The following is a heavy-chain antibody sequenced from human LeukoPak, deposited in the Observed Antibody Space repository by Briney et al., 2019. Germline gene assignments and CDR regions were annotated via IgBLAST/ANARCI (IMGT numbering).Heavy chain of an antibody. V-gene: IGHV3-7*01. CDR2: IKQDGSEK. CDR3: ARDGWDIVVVPAAPRFDY. D-gene: IGHD2-2*01. J-gene: IGHJ4*02. CDR1: GFTFSSYW. Sequence: GGSLRLSCAASGFTFSSYWMSWVRQAPGKGLEWVANIKQDGSEKYYVDSVKGRFTISRDNAKNSLYLQMNSLRAEDTAVYYCARDGWDIVVVPAAPRFDYWGQGTLVTVSS.